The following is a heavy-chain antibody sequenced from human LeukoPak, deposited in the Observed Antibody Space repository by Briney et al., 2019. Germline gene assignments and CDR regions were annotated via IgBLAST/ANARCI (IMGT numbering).Heavy chain of an antibody. V-gene: IGHV4-59*01. D-gene: IGHD1-14*01. Sequence: SETLSLTCTVSGGSISSSYWSWIRQPPGKGPEWIGYIYYSGSTNYNPSLKSRVTISVDTSKNQFSLKLSSVTAADTAVFYCAKHRNLYYSDYWGQGTLVTVSS. CDR1: GGSISSSY. CDR2: IYYSGST. J-gene: IGHJ4*02. CDR3: AKHRNLYYSDY.